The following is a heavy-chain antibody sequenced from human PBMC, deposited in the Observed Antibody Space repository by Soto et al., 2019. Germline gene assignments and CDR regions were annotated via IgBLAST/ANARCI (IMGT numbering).Heavy chain of an antibody. V-gene: IGHV1-18*04. CDR2: ISAYNGNT. D-gene: IGHD3-3*01. Sequence: GASVKVSCKASGYTFTSYGISWVRQAPGQGLEWMGWISAYNGNTNYAQKLQGRVTMTTDTSTSTAYMELRSLRSDDTAVYYCARDDWSGEIFGGGNWFDPWGQGTLVTVSS. J-gene: IGHJ5*02. CDR1: GYTFTSYG. CDR3: ARDDWSGEIFGGGNWFDP.